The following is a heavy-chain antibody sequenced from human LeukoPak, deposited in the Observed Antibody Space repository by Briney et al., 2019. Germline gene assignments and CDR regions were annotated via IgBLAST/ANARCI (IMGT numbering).Heavy chain of an antibody. CDR2: MNPNSGNK. J-gene: IGHJ5*02. Sequence: ASVKVSCKASGYTFTTYDINWVRQAPGQGLEWMGWMNPNSGNKSYAQKFQGRVTMTRNTSISTAYMELSSLRSEDTAVYYCARVFCVHGVCYTGDWFDPWGQGTLVTVSS. CDR1: GYTFTTYD. V-gene: IGHV1-8*01. CDR3: ARVFCVHGVCYTGDWFDP. D-gene: IGHD2-8*01.